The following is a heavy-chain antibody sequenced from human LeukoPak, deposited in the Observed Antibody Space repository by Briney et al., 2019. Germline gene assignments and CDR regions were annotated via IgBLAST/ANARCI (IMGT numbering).Heavy chain of an antibody. D-gene: IGHD2-21*02. CDR2: ISDTGGTT. Sequence: GGSLRLSCAASGFRFPRYAMSWVRQAPAKGLEWVSGISDTGGTTYYTDSVQGRFTISRDNSKNTLHLQMNSLRAEDTALYFCAKDHDNTDYYYYFDSRGQGTLVTVSS. CDR1: GFRFPRYA. CDR3: AKDHDNTDYYYYFDS. V-gene: IGHV3-23*01. J-gene: IGHJ4*02.